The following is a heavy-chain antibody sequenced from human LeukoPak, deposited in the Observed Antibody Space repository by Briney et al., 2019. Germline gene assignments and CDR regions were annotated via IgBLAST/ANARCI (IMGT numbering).Heavy chain of an antibody. Sequence: GGSLRLSCAASGFSFSSYAMSWVRQVPGKGLEWISSFSGHTGDTYYAASVKGRFTISRDNSKNTLYLQMNSLRAEDTALYYCAKDRRYSSSSYFDYWGQGTLVTVSS. CDR1: GFSFSSYA. D-gene: IGHD6-13*01. J-gene: IGHJ4*02. CDR2: FSGHTGDT. CDR3: AKDRRYSSSSYFDY. V-gene: IGHV3-23*01.